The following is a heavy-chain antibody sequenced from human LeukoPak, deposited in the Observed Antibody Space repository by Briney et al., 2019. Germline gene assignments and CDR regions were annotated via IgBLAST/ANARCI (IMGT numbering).Heavy chain of an antibody. Sequence: ASVKVSCKASGYTFTSYAMNWVRQAPGQGREWMGWINTNTGNPTYAQGFTGRFVFSLDTSVNTAYLQITGLKADDTAVYYCGRDPKLGIRGYTYGYIDFWGQGTLVTVAS. CDR1: GYTFTSYA. D-gene: IGHD5-18*01. CDR2: INTNTGNP. V-gene: IGHV7-4-1*02. CDR3: GRDPKLGIRGYTYGYIDF. J-gene: IGHJ4*02.